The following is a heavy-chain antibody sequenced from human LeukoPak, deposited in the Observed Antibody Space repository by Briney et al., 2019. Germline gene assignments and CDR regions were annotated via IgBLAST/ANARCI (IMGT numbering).Heavy chain of an antibody. J-gene: IGHJ4*02. V-gene: IGHV4-61*02. D-gene: IGHD5-18*01. CDR1: GGSIRSSSNYY. CDR3: ASLRGYSYGWVDY. CDR2: IYTSGST. Sequence: SETLSLTCTVSGGSIRSSSNYYWSWIRQPAGKGLEWIGRIYTSGSTNYNPSLKSRVTLSVDTSKNQFSLKLSSVTAADTAVYYCASLRGYSYGWVDYWGQGTLVTVSS.